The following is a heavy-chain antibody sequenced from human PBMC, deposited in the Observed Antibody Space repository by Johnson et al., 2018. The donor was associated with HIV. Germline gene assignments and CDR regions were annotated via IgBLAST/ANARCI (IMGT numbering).Heavy chain of an antibody. CDR1: GFTVSNYY. Sequence: VQLVESGGGLVQPGGSLRLSCAASGFTVSNYYMTWVRQSPGKGLEWVSVIYSGGRTYYADSVKGRFTISRDNSKNTLYLQMNSLRAEDTAVYYCARDKVGVSAFDIWGQVTVVTVSS. CDR3: ARDKVGVSAFDI. D-gene: IGHD3-16*01. CDR2: IYSGGRT. J-gene: IGHJ3*02. V-gene: IGHV3-66*01.